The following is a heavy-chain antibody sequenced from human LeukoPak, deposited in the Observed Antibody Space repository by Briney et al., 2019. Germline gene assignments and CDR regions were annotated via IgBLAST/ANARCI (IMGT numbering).Heavy chain of an antibody. J-gene: IGHJ4*02. D-gene: IGHD2/OR15-2a*01. CDR3: ATGSFYYFNDY. CDR2: ISGSGGST. Sequence: GGSLRHSCAASGFTFSSYAMSWVRQAPGKGLEWVSAISGSGGSTYYADSVKGRFTISRDNSKNTLYLQMNSLRAEDTAVYYCATGSFYYFNDYWGQGTLVTVSS. CDR1: GFTFSSYA. V-gene: IGHV3-23*01.